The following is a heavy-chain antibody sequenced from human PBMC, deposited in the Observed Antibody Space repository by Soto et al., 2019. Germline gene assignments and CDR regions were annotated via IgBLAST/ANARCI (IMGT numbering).Heavy chain of an antibody. Sequence: SQTLSLTCAISGDSVSSNSAAWNWIRQSPSRGLEWLGRTYYRSKWYNDYAVSVKSRITINPDTSKNQFSLQLNSVTPEDTAVYYCARDLGPGYCSSTSCYPGVYYFDCWGQGTLVTVSS. D-gene: IGHD2-2*01. CDR2: TYYRSKWYN. J-gene: IGHJ4*02. CDR3: ARDLGPGYCSSTSCYPGVYYFDC. CDR1: GDSVSSNSAA. V-gene: IGHV6-1*01.